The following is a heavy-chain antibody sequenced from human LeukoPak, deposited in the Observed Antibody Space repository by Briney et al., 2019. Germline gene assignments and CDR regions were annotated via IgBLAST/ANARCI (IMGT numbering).Heavy chain of an antibody. CDR3: ASHMAVAGTRGFDD. CDR2: ISQTGTT. V-gene: IGHV4-4*02. J-gene: IGHJ4*02. Sequence: SVTLSLPCAVFDDSIYRNKWWSWVRQPPGTGLEWIGEISQTGTTYYYPSLKSRTTISIDRSKNHFSLTLTSATAADTAVYFCASHMAVAGTRGFDDWGPGTLVTVSS. CDR1: DDSIYRNKW. D-gene: IGHD6-19*01.